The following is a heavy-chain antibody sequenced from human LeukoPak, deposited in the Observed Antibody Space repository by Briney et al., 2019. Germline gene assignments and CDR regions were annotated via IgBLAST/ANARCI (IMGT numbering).Heavy chain of an antibody. CDR3: ARAPEYGLYYFDY. V-gene: IGHV4-38-2*02. CDR2: FYHSGST. Sequence: PSETLSLTCTVSGYSISSDYYWGWIRQPPGKGLEWIGSFYHSGSTYSNPSLKSRVTISVDTSKNQFSLKLSSVTAADTAVYYCARAPEYGLYYFDYWGQGTLVTVSS. CDR1: GYSISSDYY. J-gene: IGHJ4*02. D-gene: IGHD1-14*01.